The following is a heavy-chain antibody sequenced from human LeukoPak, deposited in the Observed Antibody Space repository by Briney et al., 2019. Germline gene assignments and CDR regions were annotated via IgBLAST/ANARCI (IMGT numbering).Heavy chain of an antibody. CDR2: IRYDGSNK. CDR3: AKDEKGGSSWLDY. D-gene: IGHD6-13*01. V-gene: IGHV3-30*02. CDR1: GFTFSSYG. J-gene: IGHJ4*02. Sequence: PGGSLRLSCAASGFTFSSYGMHWVRQAPGKRLEWVAFIRYDGSNKYYADSVKGRFTISRDNSKNTLYLQMNSLRAEDTALYYCAKDEKGGSSWLDYWGQGTLVTVSS.